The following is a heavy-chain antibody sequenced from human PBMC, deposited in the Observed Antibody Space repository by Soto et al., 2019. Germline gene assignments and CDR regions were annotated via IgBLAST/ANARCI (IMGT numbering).Heavy chain of an antibody. V-gene: IGHV3-30*15. Sequence: QVQLVESGGSVVQPGRSLRLSCEASGFTFTSYAMHWVRQAPGKGLEWVAVISYDGINEYYADSVKGRFTISRDNSKNTLFLTMSSLRVEDTAVYYCARYRLRLGELSLIGYFDYWGQGTLVTVSS. CDR3: ARYRLRLGELSLIGYFDY. CDR1: GFTFTSYA. CDR2: ISYDGINE. J-gene: IGHJ4*02. D-gene: IGHD3-16*02.